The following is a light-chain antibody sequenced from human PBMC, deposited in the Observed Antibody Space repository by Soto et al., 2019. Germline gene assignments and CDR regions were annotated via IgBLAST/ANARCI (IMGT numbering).Light chain of an antibody. CDR3: QKYDTSPFT. CDR1: QSVSSS. J-gene: IGKJ3*01. V-gene: IGKV3-15*01. Sequence: EILMTQYPDTLSVSPGQRVTLSCRASQSVSSSLAWYQQKPGQAPRLLIYGASSRATGIPARFSGSGSGTEFTLTISSLEPEDSAVYYCQKYDTSPFTFGPGNKVDI. CDR2: GAS.